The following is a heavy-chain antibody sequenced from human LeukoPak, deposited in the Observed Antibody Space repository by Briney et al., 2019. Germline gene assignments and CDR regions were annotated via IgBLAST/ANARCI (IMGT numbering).Heavy chain of an antibody. CDR2: VWYDGSNI. CDR1: GFMFSTYG. J-gene: IGHJ4*02. V-gene: IGHV3-33*01. Sequence: GGSLRLSCAASGFMFSTYGMHWVRQAPGKGLEWVAVVWYDGSNIHYVDSVKGRFTISRDNSKSALYLQMNSLTVEDTAVYYCARGGYSGTYYFDYWAQGTLVTVSS. CDR3: ARGGYSGTYYFDY. D-gene: IGHD1-26*01.